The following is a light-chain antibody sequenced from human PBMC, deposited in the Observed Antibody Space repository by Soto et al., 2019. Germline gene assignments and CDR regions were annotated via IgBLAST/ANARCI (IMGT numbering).Light chain of an antibody. J-gene: IGKJ3*01. CDR2: GAS. Sequence: EIVMTQSPATLTVSPGXRATLSCRASQSVNSNLAWYQQKPGQAPRLLIYGASTRATGIPARFNGSGSGTEFTLTISSLQSEDFAVYYCQQYNNWPPFTFGPGTKVDIK. CDR1: QSVNSN. V-gene: IGKV3-15*01. CDR3: QQYNNWPPFT.